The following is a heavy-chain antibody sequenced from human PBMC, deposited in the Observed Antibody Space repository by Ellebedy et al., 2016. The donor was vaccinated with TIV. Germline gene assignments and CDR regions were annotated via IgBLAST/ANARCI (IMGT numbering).Heavy chain of an antibody. D-gene: IGHD6-19*01. CDR3: ARLSSGWYGWFDP. Sequence: SETLSLTXSVSGGSVSTTTYYWVWVRQPPGKGLEWIGSISFSGDTSYSPSLESRVTLSVDTSKNQFSLMVTSMTAADTAVYYCARLSSGWYGWFDPWGQGTLVTVSS. CDR2: ISFSGDT. V-gene: IGHV4-39*01. J-gene: IGHJ5*02. CDR1: GGSVSTTTYY.